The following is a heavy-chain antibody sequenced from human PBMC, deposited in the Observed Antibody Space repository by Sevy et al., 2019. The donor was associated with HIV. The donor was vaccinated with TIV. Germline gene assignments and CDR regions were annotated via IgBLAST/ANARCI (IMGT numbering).Heavy chain of an antibody. V-gene: IGHV4-39*01. J-gene: IGHJ4*02. CDR3: ARQHGTIFGVDKFDY. Sequence: SETLSLTSTVSGGSVSSSTYYYGWIRQPPGKGLEWIGSIYYGGSTYYSPSLTSRVTVSVDTSKKVLSLKLRSVTAADTAVYYCARQHGTIFGVDKFDYWGQGTLVTVSS. CDR2: IYYGGST. CDR1: GGSVSSSTYY. D-gene: IGHD3-3*01.